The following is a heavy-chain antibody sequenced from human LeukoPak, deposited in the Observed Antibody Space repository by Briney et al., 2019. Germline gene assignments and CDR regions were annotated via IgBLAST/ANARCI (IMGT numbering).Heavy chain of an antibody. CDR2: IYADDSDA. CDR3: ARRLTAGSLDY. J-gene: IGHJ4*02. D-gene: IGHD6-13*01. CDR1: GYSFDTYW. Sequence: GESLKISCKGSGYSFDTYWIAWVRQMPGIGLEWMGIIYADDSDARYGPSFKGQVTISVDKSISTAYLQWSSLKASDTAMYYCARRLTAGSLDYWGQGTLVTVSS. V-gene: IGHV5-51*01.